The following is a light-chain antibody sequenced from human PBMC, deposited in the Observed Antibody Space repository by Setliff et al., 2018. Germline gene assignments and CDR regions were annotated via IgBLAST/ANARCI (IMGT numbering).Light chain of an antibody. CDR1: SSNIGSNA. CDR2: TNN. J-gene: IGLJ2*01. CDR3: AVWDDNLNGPV. Sequence: QSALTQPPSASGTPGQRVTISCSRTSSNIGSNAVNWYQQFPGTAPKLLIQTNNQRHFGVPDRFSGSKSGASASLAISGPQSGDEADYYCAVWDDNLNGPVFGGGTKVTVL. V-gene: IGLV1-44*01.